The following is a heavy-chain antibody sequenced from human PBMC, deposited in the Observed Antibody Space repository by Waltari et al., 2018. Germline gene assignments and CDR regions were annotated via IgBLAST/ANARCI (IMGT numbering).Heavy chain of an antibody. CDR3: ARDFGAYCSSTSCYASYYYYYYYMDV. Sequence: EVQLVESGGGLVKPGGSLRLSCAASGFTFRSYSMNWVRQAPGKGLAGVSSISSSSSYRYYADSVKGRFTISRDNAKNSLYLQMNSLRAEDTAVYYCARDFGAYCSSTSCYASYYYYYYYMDVWGKGTTVTVSS. V-gene: IGHV3-21*01. CDR1: GFTFRSYS. J-gene: IGHJ6*03. D-gene: IGHD2-2*01. CDR2: ISSSSSYR.